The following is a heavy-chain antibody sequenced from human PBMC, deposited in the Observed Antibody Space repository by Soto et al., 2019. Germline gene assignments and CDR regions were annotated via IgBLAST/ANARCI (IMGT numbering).Heavy chain of an antibody. V-gene: IGHV1-8*01. Sequence: QVQLVQSGAEVKKPGASVKVSCKASGYTFTSYDINWVRQATGQGFEYLGWMNPNSGNPGYVKKFQGTVTMTRDTSMSTAYMELSSLRSEDTAVYYCARGIKYADYTRWVDPLRPGTLGSVSS. CDR1: GYTFTSYD. CDR2: MNPNSGNP. J-gene: IGHJ5*02. CDR3: ARGIKYADYTRWVDP. D-gene: IGHD4-4*01.